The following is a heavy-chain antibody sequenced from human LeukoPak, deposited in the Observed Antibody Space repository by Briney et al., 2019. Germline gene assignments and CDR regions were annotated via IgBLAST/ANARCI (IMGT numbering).Heavy chain of an antibody. CDR3: ARDQERTYYMDV. Sequence: PGGSLRLSCAASGFTFSSYSMNWVRQAPGKGLEWVSSISSSSSYIYYADSMKGRFTISRDNAKNSLYLQMNSLRAEDTAVYYCARDQERTYYMDVWGKGTTVTVSS. V-gene: IGHV3-21*01. J-gene: IGHJ6*03. CDR1: GFTFSSYS. CDR2: ISSSSSYI.